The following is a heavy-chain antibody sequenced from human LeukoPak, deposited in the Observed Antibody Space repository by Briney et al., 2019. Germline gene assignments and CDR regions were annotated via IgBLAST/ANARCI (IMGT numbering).Heavy chain of an antibody. Sequence: GGSLRLSCAASGFTLRYGMSWVRQAPGRGLEWVSAVSGSGGSTDYADSVKGRFTISRDTSKDTMYLQLNSLRPEDTAVYYCVRVISGTPNWFDPWGQGTLVTVSS. V-gene: IGHV3-23*01. CDR3: VRVISGTPNWFDP. J-gene: IGHJ5*02. CDR2: VSGSGGST. D-gene: IGHD1-20*01. CDR1: GFTLRYG.